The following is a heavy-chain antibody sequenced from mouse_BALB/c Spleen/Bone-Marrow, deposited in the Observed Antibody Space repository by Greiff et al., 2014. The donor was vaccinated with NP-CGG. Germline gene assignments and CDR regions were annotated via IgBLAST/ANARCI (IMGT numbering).Heavy chain of an antibody. V-gene: IGHV1S135*01. Sequence: LVESGASVKVSCKASGYAFTSYNMYRVKQSHGKSLEWIGYIDPYSGGTNYNQKFRGKATLTVDKSSDTAYIHLNSLASEDSAVYFCARELSRAMDYWGQGTSVTVSS. D-gene: IGHD2-12*01. CDR2: IDPYSGGT. CDR1: GYAFTSYN. CDR3: ARELSRAMDY. J-gene: IGHJ4*01.